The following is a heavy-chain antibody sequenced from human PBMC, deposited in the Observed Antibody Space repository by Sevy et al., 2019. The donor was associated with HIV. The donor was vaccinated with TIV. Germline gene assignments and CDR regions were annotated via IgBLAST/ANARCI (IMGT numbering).Heavy chain of an antibody. D-gene: IGHD3-22*01. CDR2: MNPNSGNT. CDR3: ARASYDDSSGYDPRYGMDV. CDR1: GYTFTSYD. V-gene: IGHV1-8*01. J-gene: IGHJ6*02. Sequence: ASVKVSCKASGYTFTSYDINWVRQATGQGLEWMGWMNPNSGNTGYAQKFQGRVTMTRNTSISTAYMELSSLRSEDTAVYYCARASYDDSSGYDPRYGMDVWGQGTTVTVSS.